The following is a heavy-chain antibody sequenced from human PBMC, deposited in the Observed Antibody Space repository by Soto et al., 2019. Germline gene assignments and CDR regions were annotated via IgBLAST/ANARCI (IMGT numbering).Heavy chain of an antibody. J-gene: IGHJ4*02. CDR1: GGSISSGHYY. D-gene: IGHD3-22*01. CDR3: ARDREYFDSSGYYSNYFDY. V-gene: IGHV4-31*03. CDR2: IYYSGST. Sequence: QVQLQESGPGLVKPSQTLSLTCTVSGGSISSGHYYWSWIRQHPGKGLEWIGYIYYSGSTYYNPSLKSRVTISVDTSKNQFSLKLSSVTAADTAVYYCARDREYFDSSGYYSNYFDYWGQGTLVTVSS.